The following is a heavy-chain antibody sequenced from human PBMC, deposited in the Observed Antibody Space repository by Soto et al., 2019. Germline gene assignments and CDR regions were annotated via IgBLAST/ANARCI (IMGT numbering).Heavy chain of an antibody. CDR2: ISAYNGNT. V-gene: IGHV1-18*01. D-gene: IGHD3-22*01. J-gene: IGHJ6*02. Sequence: ASVKVSCKASGYTFTSYGISWVRQAPGQGLEWMGWISAYNGNTNYAQKLQGRVTMTTDTSTSTAYMELRSLRSDDTAVYYCARVNSYDSSGYYSGNYYYYGMDVWGQGTTVTVSS. CDR3: ARVNSYDSSGYYSGNYYYYGMDV. CDR1: GYTFTSYG.